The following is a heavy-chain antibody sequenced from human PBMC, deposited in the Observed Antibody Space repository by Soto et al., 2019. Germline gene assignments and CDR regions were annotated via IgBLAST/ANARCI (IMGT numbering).Heavy chain of an antibody. CDR1: GFTFSSYG. V-gene: IGHV3-30*18. CDR2: ISYDGRNK. CDR3: AKAVGAGVDY. D-gene: IGHD2-2*01. J-gene: IGHJ4*02. Sequence: QVQLVESGGGVVQPGRSLRLSCAASGFTFSSYGMHWVRQAPGKGLEWVAVISYDGRNKYYADSVKGRFTISRDNSKNTLYLQMNSLRAEDTAVYYCAKAVGAGVDYWGQGTLVTVSS.